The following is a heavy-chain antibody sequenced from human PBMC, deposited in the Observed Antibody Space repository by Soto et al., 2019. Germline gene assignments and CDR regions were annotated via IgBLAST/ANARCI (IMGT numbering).Heavy chain of an antibody. D-gene: IGHD3-3*01. V-gene: IGHV1-18*01. CDR1: GYTFTSYG. CDR2: ISAYNGNT. CDR3: ASLEIYFYFFGSLSLHYYSSCMYV. J-gene: IGHJ6*02. Sequence: AAVKVSCKASGYTFTSYGISWVRQAPGEGLEWMGWISAYNGNTNYAQKLQGRVTMTTDTSTSTADMELRSLSSYHTAVYSCASLEIYFYFFGSLSLHYYSSCMYVWAQVTTVTFSS.